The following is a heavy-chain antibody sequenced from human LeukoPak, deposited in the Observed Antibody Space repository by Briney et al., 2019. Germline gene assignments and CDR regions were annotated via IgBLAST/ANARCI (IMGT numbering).Heavy chain of an antibody. CDR2: INPNSGGT. CDR1: GYTFTGYY. D-gene: IGHD6-13*01. Sequence: GASVKVSCKASGYTFTGYYMHWVRQAPGQGLQWRGWINPNSGGTNYAQKFQDRVTMTRDTSISTAYMELSRLRSDDTAVYYCAREKAAADPYHFDYWGQGTLVTVSS. J-gene: IGHJ4*02. CDR3: AREKAAADPYHFDY. V-gene: IGHV1-2*02.